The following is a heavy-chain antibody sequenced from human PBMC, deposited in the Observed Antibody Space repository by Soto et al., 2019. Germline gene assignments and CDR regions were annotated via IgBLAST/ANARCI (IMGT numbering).Heavy chain of an antibody. CDR2: INPSGGST. CDR3: ARDPPDSSGYSRSDY. V-gene: IGHV1-46*01. J-gene: IGHJ4*02. Sequence: ASVKVSCKAPGYTFTSYYMHWVRQAPGQGLEWMGIINPSGGSTSYAQKFQGRVTMTRDTSTSTVYMELSSLRSEDTAVYYCARDPPDSSGYSRSDYWGQGTLVTVSS. CDR1: GYTFTSYY. D-gene: IGHD3-22*01.